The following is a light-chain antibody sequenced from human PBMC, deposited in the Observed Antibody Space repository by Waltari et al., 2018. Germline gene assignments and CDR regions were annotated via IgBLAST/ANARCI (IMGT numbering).Light chain of an antibody. CDR2: VNSDGSH. V-gene: IGLV4-69*01. CDR3: QTGGHGTWV. J-gene: IGLJ3*02. Sequence: QLVLTQSPSASASLGASVKLTCTLSSGHINNVIAWLQQRPAKGPRYLMKVNSDGSHNKGDDIPDRFSGSGSGAGRYLSISSLQSEDEADYICQTGGHGTWVFGGGTKLTVL. CDR1: SGHINNV.